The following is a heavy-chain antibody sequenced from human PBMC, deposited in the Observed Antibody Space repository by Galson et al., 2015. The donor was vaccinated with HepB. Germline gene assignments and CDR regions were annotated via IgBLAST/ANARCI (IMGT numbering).Heavy chain of an antibody. V-gene: IGHV5-10-1*01. CDR3: ARPRERSGYSDVFDI. Sequence: QSGAEVKKPGESLRISCKGSGSSFTTYWISWVRQMPGKGLEYLGRIDPSDSYTNYSPSFQGHVTISADKSISTAYLQWSSLKASDTAMYYCARPRERSGYSDVFDIWGQGTMVTVSS. CDR2: IDPSDSYT. CDR1: GSSFTTYW. D-gene: IGHD3-22*01. J-gene: IGHJ3*02.